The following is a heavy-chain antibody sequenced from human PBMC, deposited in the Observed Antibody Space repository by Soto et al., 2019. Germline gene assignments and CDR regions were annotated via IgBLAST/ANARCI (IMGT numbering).Heavy chain of an antibody. CDR1: GGSFGGYY. CDR2: INHSGST. Sequence: QVQLQQWGAGLLKPSETLSLTCAVYGGSFGGYYWSWIRQPPGKGLEWIGEINHSGSTNYDPSLESRVTISVDTSKNQFSLKLNSVTAADTAVYYCARGLWELRFDSWGQGTLVTVSS. D-gene: IGHD1-26*01. V-gene: IGHV4-34*01. CDR3: ARGLWELRFDS. J-gene: IGHJ4*02.